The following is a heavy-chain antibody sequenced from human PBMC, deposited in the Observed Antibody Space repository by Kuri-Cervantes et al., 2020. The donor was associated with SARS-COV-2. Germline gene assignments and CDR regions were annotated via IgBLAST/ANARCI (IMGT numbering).Heavy chain of an antibody. Sequence: GESLKISCAASGFTFSSYSMNWVRQAPGKGLEWVSAISGSGGSTYYADSVKGRFTISRDNSKNTLYLQMNSLRAEDTAVYYCAKDLAGYYPTNFDYWGQGTLVTVSS. CDR1: GFTFSSYS. J-gene: IGHJ4*02. CDR3: AKDLAGYYPTNFDY. CDR2: ISGSGGST. D-gene: IGHD3-22*01. V-gene: IGHV3-23*01.